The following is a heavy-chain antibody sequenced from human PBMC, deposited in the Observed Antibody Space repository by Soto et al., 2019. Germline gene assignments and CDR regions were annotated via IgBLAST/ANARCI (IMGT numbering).Heavy chain of an antibody. CDR2: IGGTGGSP. Sequence: WWSLRLSCSASVFAFSNYAMYWFRQAPGKGLEWASHIGGTGGSPQYTDSVKGQFSISRDNSKSTLYLQMNSLRVEDTAVYYCAKDAVPYNKRHDGFDIWGQGTMVTVSS. V-gene: IGHV3-23*01. CDR3: AKDAVPYNKRHDGFDI. J-gene: IGHJ3*02. D-gene: IGHD1-20*01. CDR1: VFAFSNYA.